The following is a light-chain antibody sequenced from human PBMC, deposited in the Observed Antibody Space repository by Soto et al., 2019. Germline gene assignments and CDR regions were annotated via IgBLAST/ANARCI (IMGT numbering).Light chain of an antibody. CDR1: QTVSRNY. CDR2: GAS. Sequence: EIVLTQSPGTLSLSPGERATLSCRASQTVSRNYLAWYQQKPGQTPRLLIYGASSRATGIPDRFSGRGSGTDFTLTISGLEPEDFAVFYCQQYVTSPWTFGQGTKVDIK. CDR3: QQYVTSPWT. V-gene: IGKV3-20*01. J-gene: IGKJ1*01.